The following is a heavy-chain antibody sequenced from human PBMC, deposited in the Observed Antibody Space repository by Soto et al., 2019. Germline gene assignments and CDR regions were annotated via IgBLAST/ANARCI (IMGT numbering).Heavy chain of an antibody. V-gene: IGHV1-24*01. CDR1: GYTLTELS. CDR3: ARDLGETYFDYIWGSYRFDPNWFDP. D-gene: IGHD3-16*02. Sequence: ASVKVSCKVSGYTLTELSMHWVRQAPGKGLEWMGGFDPEDGETIYAQKFQGRVTMTKDTSTDTAYMELSSLRSEDTAVYYCARDLGETYFDYIWGSYRFDPNWFDPWGQGTLVTVSS. J-gene: IGHJ5*02. CDR2: FDPEDGET.